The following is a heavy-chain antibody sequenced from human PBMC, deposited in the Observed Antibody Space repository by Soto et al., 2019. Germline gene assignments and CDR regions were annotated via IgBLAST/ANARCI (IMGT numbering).Heavy chain of an antibody. J-gene: IGHJ6*03. V-gene: IGHV4-59*01. CDR2: IYYSGST. Sequence: QVQLQESGPGLVKPPETLSLTCTVSGGSISSYYWSWIRQPPGKGLEWIGYIYYSGSTNYNPSLKSRVTISVDTSKNQFSLKLSSVTAADTAVYYCARGQYYDILTGPYYYYYYMDVWGKGTTVTVSS. CDR3: ARGQYYDILTGPYYYYYYMDV. CDR1: GGSISSYY. D-gene: IGHD3-9*01.